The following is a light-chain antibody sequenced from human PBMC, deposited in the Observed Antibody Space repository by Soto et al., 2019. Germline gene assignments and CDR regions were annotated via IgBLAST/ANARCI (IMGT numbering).Light chain of an antibody. CDR3: QQRNSWPLT. CDR2: DAS. CDR1: QNVRSY. J-gene: IGKJ4*01. Sequence: EIVLTQSPATLSLSPGERATLSCRASQNVRSYLAWYQKKPGQPPRLLISDASNRATDVPVRFSGSGSGTDFTLTISSLAPEDFAIYYCQQRNSWPLTFGGG. V-gene: IGKV3-11*01.